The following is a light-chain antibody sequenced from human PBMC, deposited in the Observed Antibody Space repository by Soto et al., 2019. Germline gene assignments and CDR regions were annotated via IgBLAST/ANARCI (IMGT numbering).Light chain of an antibody. CDR2: EVT. CDR1: SHDVGAYDY. Sequence: QSALTQPASVSGSPGQSITISCTGTSHDVGAYDYVSWFQQHPGKAPILMIYEVTHRPSGVSDLFSGSKSGNTASLTISALQAEDADDYYCSSYTSRSTLVFGGGTKVTVL. V-gene: IGLV2-14*01. J-gene: IGLJ3*02. CDR3: SSYTSRSTLV.